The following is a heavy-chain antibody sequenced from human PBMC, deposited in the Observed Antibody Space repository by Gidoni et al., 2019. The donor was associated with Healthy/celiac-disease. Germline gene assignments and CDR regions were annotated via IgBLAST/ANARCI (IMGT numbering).Heavy chain of an antibody. J-gene: IGHJ6*02. V-gene: IGHV1-2*04. CDR2: INPNSGGT. CDR1: GYTFPGYY. D-gene: IGHD2-2*01. Sequence: QVQLVQSGAEVKKPGASVKVSCKASGYTFPGYYMHWVRQAPGQGLEWMGWINPNSGGTNYAQKFQGWVTMTRDTSISTAYMELSRLRSDDTAVYYCARACSSTSCHYYYYGMDVWGQGTTVTVSS. CDR3: ARACSSTSCHYYYYGMDV.